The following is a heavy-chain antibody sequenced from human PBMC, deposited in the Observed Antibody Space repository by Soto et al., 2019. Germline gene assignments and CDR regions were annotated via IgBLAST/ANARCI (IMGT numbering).Heavy chain of an antibody. V-gene: IGHV3-21*01. CDR2: ISSSSSYI. D-gene: IGHD4-17*01. CDR1: GFTFSSYS. J-gene: IGHJ5*02. Sequence: GGSLRLSCAASGFTFSSYSMNWVRQAPGKGLEWVSSISSSSSYIYYADSVKGRFTISRDNAKNSLYLQMNSLRAEDTAVYYCARDASDGENIPWGQGTLVTVSS. CDR3: ARDASDGENIP.